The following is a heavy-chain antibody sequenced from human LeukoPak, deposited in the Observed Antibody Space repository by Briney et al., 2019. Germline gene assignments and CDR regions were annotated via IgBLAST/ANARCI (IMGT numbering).Heavy chain of an antibody. D-gene: IGHD2-15*01. CDR2: INPSSGDA. CDR3: ARDPGTPFDS. V-gene: IGHV1-2*02. J-gene: IGHJ4*02. Sequence: AASVKVSCKASGYRFTGYYTHWVRQAPGQGLQWMGWINPSSGDANYAQTFQGRVTMTSDTSISTAYMELSSLSSADTAVYYCARDPGTPFDSWGQGTQVTVSS. CDR1: GYRFTGYY.